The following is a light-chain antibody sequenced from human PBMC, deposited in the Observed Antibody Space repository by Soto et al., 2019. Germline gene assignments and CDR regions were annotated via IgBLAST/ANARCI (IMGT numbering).Light chain of an antibody. J-gene: IGKJ5*01. Sequence: PGEVATLSCRASQSVSSSYIAWYQQRPGQTPSLLIYGASTRATGIPDRFSGSGSGTDFTLTISGLRSEDSAVYFCQQYNNWPPITFGQGTRLEIK. CDR1: QSVSSS. CDR3: QQYNNWPPIT. CDR2: GAS. V-gene: IGKV3D-15*01.